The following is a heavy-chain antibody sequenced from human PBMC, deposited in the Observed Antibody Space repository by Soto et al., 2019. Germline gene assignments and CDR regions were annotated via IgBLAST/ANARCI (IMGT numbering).Heavy chain of an antibody. CDR3: ARQLNDYSNPNFDY. CDR2: IYYSGST. V-gene: IGHV4-59*08. Sequence: SETLSLTCTVSGGSISSYYWSWIRQPPGKGLEWIGYIYYSGSTNYNPSLKSRVTISVDTSKNQFSLKLSSVTAADTAVYYCARQLNDYSNPNFDYWGQGTLVTVSS. CDR1: GGSISSYY. J-gene: IGHJ4*02. D-gene: IGHD4-4*01.